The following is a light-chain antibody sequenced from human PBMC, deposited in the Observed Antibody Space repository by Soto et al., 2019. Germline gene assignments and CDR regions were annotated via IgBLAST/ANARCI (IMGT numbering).Light chain of an antibody. CDR2: LNSDGSH. CDR1: SGHSSYA. J-gene: IGLJ3*02. CDR3: QTWGTGSWV. V-gene: IGLV4-69*01. Sequence: SLGASVKLTCTLSSGHSSYAIAWHQQQPEKGPRYLMKLNSDGSHSKGDGIPDRFSGSSSGAERYLTISSLQSEDEADYYCQTWGTGSWVFGGGTKLTVL.